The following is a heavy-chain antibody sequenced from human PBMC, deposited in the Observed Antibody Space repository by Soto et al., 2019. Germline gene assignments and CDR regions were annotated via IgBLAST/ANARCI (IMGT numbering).Heavy chain of an antibody. Sequence: HGESLKISCGASGYSFPGFWIGWVRQMPGKGLEWMGIIFPADSETRYSPSFQGQVTISADKSISTAYLEWSSLKASDTAMYYCARRGAGYNYDYWGQGTLVTV. V-gene: IGHV5-51*01. CDR3: ARRGAGYNYDY. CDR1: GYSFPGFW. J-gene: IGHJ4*02. CDR2: IFPADSET. D-gene: IGHD5-12*01.